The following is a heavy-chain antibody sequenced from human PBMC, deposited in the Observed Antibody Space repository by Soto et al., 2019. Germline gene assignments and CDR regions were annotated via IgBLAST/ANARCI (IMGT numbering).Heavy chain of an antibody. D-gene: IGHD3-9*01. V-gene: IGHV4-30-2*01. CDR2: IYHGGST. CDR3: ARGPPIFY. J-gene: IGHJ4*02. Sequence: SETLSLTCAFSGGSISSGGYSLGWIRQPPGKGLEWIGYIYHGGSTYYNPSLKSRVTISVDRSKNQFSLKLSSVTAADTAVYYCARGPPIFYWGQGTLVTVSS. CDR1: GGSISSGGYS.